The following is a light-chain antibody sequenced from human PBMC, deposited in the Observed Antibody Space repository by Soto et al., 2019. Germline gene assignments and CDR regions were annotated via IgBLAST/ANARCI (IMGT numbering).Light chain of an antibody. CDR2: LEGIGSY. Sequence: QSVLTQSSSASASLGSSVKLTCSLSSGHSSYIIAWHQQQPGKAPRCLMKLEGIGSYNKGSGVPDRFSGSSSGADRRLTISNLQFEAEADYYCETWDSNTWVFDGGTKLTVL. CDR3: ETWDSNTWV. J-gene: IGLJ3*02. V-gene: IGLV4-60*02. CDR1: SGHSSYI.